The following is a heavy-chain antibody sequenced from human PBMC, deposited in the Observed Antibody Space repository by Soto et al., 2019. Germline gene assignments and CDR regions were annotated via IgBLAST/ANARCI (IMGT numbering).Heavy chain of an antibody. CDR1: GFTFSNAW. V-gene: IGHV3-15*07. CDR2: IKSKTDGGTT. D-gene: IGHD5-12*01. J-gene: IGHJ4*02. Sequence: GGSLRLSCAASGFTFSNAWMNWVRQAPGKGLEWVGRIKSKTDGGTTDYAAPVKGRFTISRDDSKNTLYLQMNSLKTEDTAVYYCTTLLISDGYNLRRYYFDYWGQGTLVTVSS. CDR3: TTLLISDGYNLRRYYFDY.